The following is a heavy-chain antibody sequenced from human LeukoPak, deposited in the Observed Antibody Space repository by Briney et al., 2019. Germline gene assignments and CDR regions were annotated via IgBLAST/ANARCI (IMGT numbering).Heavy chain of an antibody. J-gene: IGHJ4*02. CDR2: IYPGDSET. Sequence: GESLKISCTGSGYIFTNYWIAWVRQMPGKGLEWMGIIYPGDSETTYSPSFKGQVTISADKSITTTNLQWSSLKASDTAMYYCARGRGYCSSSSCYDFDYWGQGTLVTVPS. CDR3: ARGRGYCSSSSCYDFDY. D-gene: IGHD2-2*01. CDR1: GYIFTNYW. V-gene: IGHV5-51*01.